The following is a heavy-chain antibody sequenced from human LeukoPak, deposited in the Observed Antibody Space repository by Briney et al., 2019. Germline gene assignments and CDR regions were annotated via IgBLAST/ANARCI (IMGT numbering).Heavy chain of an antibody. CDR3: ARQVGGSYYFDY. CDR2: INPNSGGT. CDR1: GYTFTGYY. D-gene: IGHD1-26*01. V-gene: IGHV1-2*02. J-gene: IGHJ4*02. Sequence: GASVKVSCKASGYTFTGYYMHWVRQAPGQGLEWMGWINPNSGGTNFAQKFQGRVTMTRDTSISTAYMELSRLRSDDTAVYYCARQVGGSYYFDYWGQGTLVTVSS.